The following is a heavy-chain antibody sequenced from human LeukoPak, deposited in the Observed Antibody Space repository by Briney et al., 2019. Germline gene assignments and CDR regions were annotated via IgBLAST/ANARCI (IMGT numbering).Heavy chain of an antibody. CDR1: GFIFSSYW. CDR3: AKDGGLWVSAHWGDS. D-gene: IGHD7-27*01. Sequence: AGGSLRLSCAASGFIFSSYWMHWVRQAPGKGLEWVSTITTSDGNTYYADSVKGRFTVSRDNSKNTLFLQMNSLRAEDTAVYYCAKDGGLWVSAHWGDSWGRGTLVTVSS. J-gene: IGHJ4*02. CDR2: ITTSDGNT. V-gene: IGHV3-23*01.